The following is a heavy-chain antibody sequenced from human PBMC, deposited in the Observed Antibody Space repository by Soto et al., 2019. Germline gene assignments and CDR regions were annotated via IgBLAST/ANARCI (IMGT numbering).Heavy chain of an antibody. D-gene: IGHD6-19*01. V-gene: IGHV3-30-3*01. CDR2: ISHDGSKE. CDR1: GFTFSSYG. CDR3: AKVVEQWLVRPGMDV. J-gene: IGHJ6*02. Sequence: QVQLVESGGGVVQAGRSLRLSCATSGFTFSSYGIHWVRQAPGKGLEWVAAISHDGSKEYYADSVKGRFTISRDNSKNTLYLQMNSLRDEDTAVYYCAKVVEQWLVRPGMDVCGQGTTVTVSS.